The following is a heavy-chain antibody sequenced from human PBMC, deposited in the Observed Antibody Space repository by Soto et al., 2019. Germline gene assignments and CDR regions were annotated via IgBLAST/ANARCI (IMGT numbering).Heavy chain of an antibody. V-gene: IGHV1-69*02. CDR1: GDTFAFHS. D-gene: IGHD3-10*01. J-gene: IGHJ4*02. CDR3: ATSYGSGYRAFDY. CDR2: INPILSMS. Sequence: QVRLVQSGAEVKRPGSSVKVSCKASGDTFAFHSINWVRQAPGLGLEWMGRINPILSMSNYAQRIQGRVTMTADKSTSTAYMVMSSLRSEDTAIYYCATSYGSGYRAFDYWGQGALVTVSS.